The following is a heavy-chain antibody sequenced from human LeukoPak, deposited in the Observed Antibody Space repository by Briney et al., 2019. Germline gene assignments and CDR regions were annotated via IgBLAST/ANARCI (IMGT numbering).Heavy chain of an antibody. CDR2: ISSSSSYI. CDR3: ARASTMTGGAFDI. D-gene: IGHD3-22*01. Sequence: GGSLRLSCAASGFTFSSYSINWVRQAPGKGLEWVSSISSSSSYIYYADSVKGRFTISRDNAKNSLYLQMNSLRAEDTAVYYCARASTMTGGAFDIWGQGTMVTVSS. J-gene: IGHJ3*02. V-gene: IGHV3-21*01. CDR1: GFTFSSYS.